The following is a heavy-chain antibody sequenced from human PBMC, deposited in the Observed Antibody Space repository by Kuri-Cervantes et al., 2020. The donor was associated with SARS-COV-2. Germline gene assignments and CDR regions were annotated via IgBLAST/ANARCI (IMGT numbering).Heavy chain of an antibody. CDR1: GFTFSSHA. CDR2: ISYDGSNK. D-gene: IGHD6-13*01. CDR3: ARLRVAAAGDP. V-gene: IGHV3-30*04. J-gene: IGHJ5*02. Sequence: GESLKISCEASGFTFSSHAMNWVRQPPGKGLEWVAVISYDGSNKYYADSVKGRFTISRDNSKNTLYLQMNSLRAEDTAVYYCARLRVAAAGDPWGQGTLVTVSS.